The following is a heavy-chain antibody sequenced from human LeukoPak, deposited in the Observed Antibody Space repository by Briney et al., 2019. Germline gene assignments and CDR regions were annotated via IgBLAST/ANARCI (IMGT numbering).Heavy chain of an antibody. Sequence: PSETLSLTCTVSGYSISSGYYWGWIRQPPGKGLEWIGSIYHSGSTYYNPSLKSRVTISVDTSKNQFSLKPSSVTAADTAVYYCARVGGVIVEGAFDIWGQGTMVTVSS. CDR3: ARVGGVIVEGAFDI. CDR1: GYSISSGYY. J-gene: IGHJ3*02. V-gene: IGHV4-38-2*02. D-gene: IGHD3-16*02. CDR2: IYHSGST.